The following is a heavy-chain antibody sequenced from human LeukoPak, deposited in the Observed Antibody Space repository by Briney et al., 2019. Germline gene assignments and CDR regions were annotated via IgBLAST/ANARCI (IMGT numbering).Heavy chain of an antibody. CDR1: GFTFDDYG. V-gene: IGHV3-20*04. J-gene: IGHJ4*02. CDR2: INWKGGST. D-gene: IGHD2-21*01. CDR3: ARVWQDNSGVDY. Sequence: GGSLRLSCAASGFTFDDYGMSWVRQAPGKGLEWVSGINWKGGSTGDADSVKGRFTISRDNAKNSLYLQMNSLRDEDTAVYYCARVWQDNSGVDYWGQGTLVTVSS.